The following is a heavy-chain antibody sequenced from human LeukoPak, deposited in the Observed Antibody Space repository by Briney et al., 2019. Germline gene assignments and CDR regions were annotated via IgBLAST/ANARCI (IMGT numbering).Heavy chain of an antibody. CDR1: GYTLTELS. J-gene: IGHJ6*03. V-gene: IGHV1-24*01. Sequence: ASVKVSCKVSGYTLTELSMLWVRQAPGKGLEWMGGFDPEDGETIYAQKFQGRVTMTEDTSTDTAYMELSSLRSEDTAVYYCASPMGNYPYYMDVWGKGTTVTVSS. D-gene: IGHD5-24*01. CDR3: ASPMGNYPYYMDV. CDR2: FDPEDGET.